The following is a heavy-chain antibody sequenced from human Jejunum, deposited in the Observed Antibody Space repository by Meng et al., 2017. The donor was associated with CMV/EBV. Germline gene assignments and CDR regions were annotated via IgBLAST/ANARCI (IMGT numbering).Heavy chain of an antibody. CDR3: ARVFKGGNYFDY. CDR2: ISISSFM. D-gene: IGHD1-26*01. V-gene: IGHV3-21*01. J-gene: IGHJ4*02. CDR1: GFAFSGYS. Sequence: CAASGFAFSGYSMNWVRQAPGKGLEWVSSISISSFMYYADSVKGRFTISRDNAKNSLYLQMNSLRAEDTAVYYCARVFKGGNYFDYWGQGTQVTVSS.